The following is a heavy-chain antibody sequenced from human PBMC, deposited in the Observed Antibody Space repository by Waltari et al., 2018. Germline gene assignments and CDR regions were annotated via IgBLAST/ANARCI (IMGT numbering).Heavy chain of an antibody. Sequence: QVQLQESGPGLVKPSETLSLTCTVSGGSIRSYYWSWIRQPAGKGLEWIGRIYTSGSTNYNPSLKSRVTMSVDTSKNQFSLKLSSVTAADTAVYYCATHYYYDSSGYYVDYWGQGTLVTVSS. J-gene: IGHJ4*02. CDR2: IYTSGST. D-gene: IGHD3-22*01. CDR1: GGSIRSYY. V-gene: IGHV4-4*07. CDR3: ATHYYYDSSGYYVDY.